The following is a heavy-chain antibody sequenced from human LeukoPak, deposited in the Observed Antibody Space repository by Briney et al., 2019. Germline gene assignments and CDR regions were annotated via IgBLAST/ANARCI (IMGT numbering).Heavy chain of an antibody. CDR2: IYTSGST. J-gene: IGHJ4*02. CDR3: ARVTGYVIEDNFDY. Sequence: PSGTLSLTCTVSGGSISTYYWSWIRQPAGKGLEWIGRIYTSGSTNYNPSLKSRVTMSVDTSKNQFSLKLRSVTAADTAVYYCARVTGYVIEDNFDYWGQGTLVTVSS. D-gene: IGHD2-15*01. CDR1: GGSISTYY. V-gene: IGHV4-4*07.